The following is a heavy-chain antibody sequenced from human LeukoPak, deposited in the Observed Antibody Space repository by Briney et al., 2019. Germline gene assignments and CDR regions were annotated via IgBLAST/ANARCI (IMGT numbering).Heavy chain of an antibody. CDR3: ARGGPRYGHPFDY. D-gene: IGHD5-18*01. V-gene: IGHV4-31*03. Sequence: KASETLSLTCTVSGGSISSGGYYWSWIRQHPGKGLEWIGYIYYSGSTYYNPSLKSRVTISVDTSKNQFSLKLSSVTAADTAVYYCARGGPRYGHPFDYWGQGTLVNVSS. CDR1: GGSISSGGYY. CDR2: IYYSGST. J-gene: IGHJ4*02.